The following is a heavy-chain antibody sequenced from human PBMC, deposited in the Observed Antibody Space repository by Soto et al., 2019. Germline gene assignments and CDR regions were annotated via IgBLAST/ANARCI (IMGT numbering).Heavy chain of an antibody. D-gene: IGHD4-17*01. V-gene: IGHV4-59*01. CDR2: IYYSGST. J-gene: IGHJ4*02. CDR1: GGSISSYY. CDR3: ARLYGDYRYFDY. Sequence: ETLSLTCTVSGGSISSYYWSWIRQPPGKGLEWIGYIYYSGSTNYNPSLKSRVTISVDTSKNQFSLKLSSVTAADTAVYYCARLYGDYRYFDYWGQGTLVTVSS.